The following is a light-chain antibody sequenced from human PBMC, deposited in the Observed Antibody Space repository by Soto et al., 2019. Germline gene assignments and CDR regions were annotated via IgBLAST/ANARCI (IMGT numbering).Light chain of an antibody. CDR3: QHYNSYSEA. Sequence: DIQMTQYPSTLSASVGDRVTITCRASQSISSWLAWYQQKPGKAPKLLIYKASTLKSGVPSRFSGSGSGTEFTLTISSLQPDDFATYYCQHYNSYSEAFGQRTKVDI. CDR1: QSISSW. J-gene: IGKJ1*01. CDR2: KAS. V-gene: IGKV1-5*03.